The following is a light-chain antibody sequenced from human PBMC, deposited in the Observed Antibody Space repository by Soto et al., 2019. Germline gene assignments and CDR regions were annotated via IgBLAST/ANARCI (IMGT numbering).Light chain of an antibody. CDR1: QTISDY. J-gene: IGKJ1*01. Sequence: DIQMTQSPSSLSASVGDRVTITCRASQTISDYLNWYQQKPGKAPKLLIYAASSLRSGVPSRFSGSGSGTDFTLTISGLQPDDFATYHCQQSYSDPWTFGQGTKVDIK. V-gene: IGKV1-39*01. CDR2: AAS. CDR3: QQSYSDPWT.